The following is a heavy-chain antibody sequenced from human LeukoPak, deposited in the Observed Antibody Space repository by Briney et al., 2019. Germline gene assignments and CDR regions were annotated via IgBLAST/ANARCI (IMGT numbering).Heavy chain of an antibody. CDR1: GFTLSSHS. Sequence: GGSLRLSCAASGFTLSSHSMNWVRQAPGKGLEWVSYISSGSVTKYYADSVKGRFTISRDNAKNSLYLQMNSLRAEDTAVYYCARGGDYSHQHQDYWGQGTLVTVSS. J-gene: IGHJ4*02. V-gene: IGHV3-48*01. CDR3: ARGGDYSHQHQDY. CDR2: ISSGSVTK. D-gene: IGHD4-11*01.